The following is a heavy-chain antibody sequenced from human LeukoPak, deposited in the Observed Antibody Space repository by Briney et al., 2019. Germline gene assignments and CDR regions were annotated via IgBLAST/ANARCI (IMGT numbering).Heavy chain of an antibody. CDR2: IYYSGYT. D-gene: IGHD4-23*01. J-gene: IGHJ5*02. V-gene: IGHV4-39*07. CDR3: ARGNYGGNSWFDP. CDR1: GGSISSDSYY. Sequence: SETLSLTCTVSGGSISSDSYYWGWIRQPPGKGLEWIGSIYYSGYTYYNPSLKSRVTISVDSSKNQFSLRLSSVTAADTAVYYCARGNYGGNSWFDPWGQGTLVTVSS.